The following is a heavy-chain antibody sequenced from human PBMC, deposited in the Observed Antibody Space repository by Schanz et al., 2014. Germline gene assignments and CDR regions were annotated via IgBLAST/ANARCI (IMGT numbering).Heavy chain of an antibody. CDR3: ARASRDPGRGLNWFDP. V-gene: IGHV1-18*04. CDR2: ISAYNGHT. D-gene: IGHD3-10*01. J-gene: IGHJ5*02. Sequence: QVHLVQSGSELKKPGASVKVSCKASGYTFPSYGISWVRQAPGQGLEWMGWISAYNGHTNYAQKFQGRVTMTTDTSTSTAYMELRSLRSDDTAVYYCARASRDPGRGLNWFDPWGQGTLVTVSS. CDR1: GYTFPSYG.